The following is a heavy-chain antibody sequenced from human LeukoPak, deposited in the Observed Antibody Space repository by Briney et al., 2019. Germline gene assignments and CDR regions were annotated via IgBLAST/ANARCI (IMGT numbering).Heavy chain of an antibody. CDR2: ISSSSSTI. J-gene: IGHJ4*02. V-gene: IGHV3-48*01. CDR1: GFTFSSYS. Sequence: GGSLRLSCAASGFTFSSYSMNWVRQAPGKGLEWVSYISSSSSTIYYADSVKGRFTISRDNAKNSLYLQMNSLRAEDTAVYYCARELDIVVVPAAARKPDCWGQGTLVTVSS. CDR3: ARELDIVVVPAAARKPDC. D-gene: IGHD2-2*01.